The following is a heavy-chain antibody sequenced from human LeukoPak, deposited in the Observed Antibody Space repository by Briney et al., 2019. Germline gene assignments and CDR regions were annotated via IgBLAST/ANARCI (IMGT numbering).Heavy chain of an antibody. CDR1: GVSFSGYY. J-gene: IGHJ4*02. V-gene: IGHV4-34*01. Sequence: SETLSLTCAVYGVSFSGYYWSWIRQPPGKGLEWIGEINHSGSTNYNPSLKSRVTISVDTSKNQFSLKLSSVTAADTAVYYCARGRYSSSWKYYFDYWGQGTLVTVSS. CDR2: INHSGST. D-gene: IGHD6-13*01. CDR3: ARGRYSSSWKYYFDY.